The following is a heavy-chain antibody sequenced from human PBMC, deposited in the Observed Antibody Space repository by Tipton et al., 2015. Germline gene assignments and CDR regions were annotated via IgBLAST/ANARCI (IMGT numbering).Heavy chain of an antibody. CDR1: GGSISSYY. V-gene: IGHV4-59*13. J-gene: IGHJ4*02. Sequence: GLVKPSETLSLTCTVSGGSISSYYWSWIRQSPGKGLEWIGYISYSGTTNFNPSLKSRVTISVDTSKNQFSLKMSSVTASDTAVYYCARARGRHGGLFDSWGQGILVTVSS. CDR2: ISYSGTT. D-gene: IGHD4-23*01. CDR3: ARARGRHGGLFDS.